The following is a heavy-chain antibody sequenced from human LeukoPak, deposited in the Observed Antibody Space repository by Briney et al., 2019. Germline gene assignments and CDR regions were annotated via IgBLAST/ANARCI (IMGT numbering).Heavy chain of an antibody. CDR1: GFTFSSYW. CDR3: AREQRKFLYYYYMDV. V-gene: IGHV3-74*01. D-gene: IGHD2/OR15-2a*01. J-gene: IGHJ6*03. CDR2: INSDGSST. Sequence: GGSLRLSCAASGFTFSSYWMHWVRQAPGKGLVWVSRINSDGSSTSYADSVKGRFTISRDNAKNTLYLQMNSLRAEDTAVYYCAREQRKFLYYYYMDVWGKGTTVTISS.